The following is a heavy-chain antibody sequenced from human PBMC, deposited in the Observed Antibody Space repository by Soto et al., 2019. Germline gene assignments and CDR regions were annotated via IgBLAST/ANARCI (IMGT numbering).Heavy chain of an antibody. CDR1: GFSLSTSEVG. J-gene: IGHJ5*02. CDR2: IYWDDDK. CDR3: AHAPGIAVTTNWFDP. V-gene: IGHV2-5*02. Sequence: QITLKESGPTLVKPTQTLTLTCTFSGFSLSTSEVGVGWIRQPPGKALQWLALIYWDDDKRYSPSLKSRLTITKDTSKNQVVITMTNMDPVDTATYYCAHAPGIAVTTNWFDPWGQGILVTVSS. D-gene: IGHD6-19*01.